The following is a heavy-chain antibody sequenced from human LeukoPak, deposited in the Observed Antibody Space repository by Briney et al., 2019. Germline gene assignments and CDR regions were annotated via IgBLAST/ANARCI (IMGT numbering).Heavy chain of an antibody. Sequence: PSETLSLTCTVSDDSITMYYWTWIRQPPGKGMEWIGYVDHTGSTKFNPSLNGRVSISRDTSNNFFSRRLRSVTATNTAVYFCARGRVSSSTLYSTYYYFFYMDFWGKGTTVTVSS. J-gene: IGHJ6*03. V-gene: IGHV4-59*01. CDR2: VDHTGST. D-gene: IGHD4-11*01. CDR3: ARGRVSSSTLYSTYYYFFYMDF. CDR1: DDSITMYY.